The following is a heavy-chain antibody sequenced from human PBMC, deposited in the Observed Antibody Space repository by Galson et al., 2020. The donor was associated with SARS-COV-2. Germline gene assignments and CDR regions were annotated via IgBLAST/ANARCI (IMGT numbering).Heavy chain of an antibody. CDR1: GAYFSGHY. V-gene: IGHV4-34*01. J-gene: IGHJ4*02. CDR3: ARGLFQTTMVVVIFTSGSFFFDT. D-gene: IGHD3-22*01. Sequence: SESLSLTCVVSGAYFSGHYWSWIRQPPGKGMEWIGEISQSGSGNYNPSLQSRVTISADTSKNQFSLELRSLTAADTAVYFCARGLFQTTMVVVIFTSGSFFFDTWGQGTLVTVSS. CDR2: ISQSGSG.